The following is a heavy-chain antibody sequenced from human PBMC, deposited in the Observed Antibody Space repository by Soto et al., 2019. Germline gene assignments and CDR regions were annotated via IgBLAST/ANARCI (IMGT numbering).Heavy chain of an antibody. Sequence: QVPLVQSGAEVKEPGASVKVSCKASGYTFTNYDINWVRHVTGQGLEWMGWMNPNSGKTGSAQKFQGRVTMTRDTSINTAYMELSNLRSEDTAVYYCVRLPDNVDVLTGRSGYNDYWGQGTLVTVSS. CDR1: GYTFTNYD. CDR3: VRLPDNVDVLTGRSGYNDY. CDR2: MNPNSGKT. D-gene: IGHD3-9*01. V-gene: IGHV1-8*01. J-gene: IGHJ4*02.